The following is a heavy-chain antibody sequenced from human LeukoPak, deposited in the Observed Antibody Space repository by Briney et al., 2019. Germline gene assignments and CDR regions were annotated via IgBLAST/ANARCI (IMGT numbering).Heavy chain of an antibody. CDR1: GFTVSSNY. J-gene: IGHJ4*02. Sequence: PGGSLRLSCAASGFTVSSNYMSRVRQAPGKGLEWVSVIYRGGSTYYADSVKGRFTISRDNSKNTLYLQMNSLRAEDTAVYYCAIRETLTNFDYWGQGTLVTVSS. CDR2: IYRGGST. D-gene: IGHD5-24*01. CDR3: AIRETLTNFDY. V-gene: IGHV3-66*01.